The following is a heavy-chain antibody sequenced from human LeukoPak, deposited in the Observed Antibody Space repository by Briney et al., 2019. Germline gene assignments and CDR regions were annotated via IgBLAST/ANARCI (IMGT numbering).Heavy chain of an antibody. Sequence: GRSLRLSCTASGFTFGDYAMSWFRQAPGKGLEWVGFIRSKGYGGTTEYAASAKGRFTISRDDSKSIAYLQMNSLKTEDTAVYYCARALSLMRGRYGSGSRNAFDIWGQGTMVTVSS. D-gene: IGHD3-10*01. CDR2: IRSKGYGGTT. CDR3: ARALSLMRGRYGSGSRNAFDI. CDR1: GFTFGDYA. V-gene: IGHV3-49*03. J-gene: IGHJ3*02.